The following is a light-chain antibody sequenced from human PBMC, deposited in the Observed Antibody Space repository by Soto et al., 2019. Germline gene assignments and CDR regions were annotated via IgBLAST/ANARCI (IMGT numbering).Light chain of an antibody. Sequence: QSALTQPASVSGSPGQSVTISCTGTSSDIGGYDYVSWYQQHPGKAPKLMIFDVTHRPSGFSNRFSGSKSGNTAFLTISGLQAEDEADYYCSSYAGIRTLVFGGGTKVTVL. V-gene: IGLV2-14*03. CDR3: SSYAGIRTLV. CDR2: DVT. J-gene: IGLJ2*01. CDR1: SSDIGGYDY.